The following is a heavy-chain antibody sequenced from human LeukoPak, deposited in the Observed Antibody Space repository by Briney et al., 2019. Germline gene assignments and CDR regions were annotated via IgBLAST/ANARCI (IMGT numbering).Heavy chain of an antibody. J-gene: IGHJ3*02. V-gene: IGHV4-61*01. CDR1: GDSVRSGNSY. D-gene: IGHD2-15*01. Sequence: PSETLSLTCSVSGDSVRSGNSYWGWLRQPPGEGLEWIGYVYYSGSTDYSPSLKSRVTISMDTSRNQFSLKLSSVTAADTAVYYCARDCSGGSCYGAFDIWGQGTMVTVSS. CDR2: VYYSGST. CDR3: ARDCSGGSCYGAFDI.